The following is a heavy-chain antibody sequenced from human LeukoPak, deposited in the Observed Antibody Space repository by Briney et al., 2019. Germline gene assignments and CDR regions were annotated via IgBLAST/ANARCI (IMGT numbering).Heavy chain of an antibody. V-gene: IGHV5-51*01. CDR3: ARGASAIGNYNILTGYYNDYFDY. J-gene: IGHJ4*02. CDR2: IYPGDSDT. CDR1: EYSFPSYW. D-gene: IGHD3-9*01. Sequence: PGESLKISRKCSEYSFPSYWIAWVRQMPGKGLEWMALIYPGDSDTKYSPSFQGQVTVSVDKSISTAYLHWSSLKASDTAMYYCARGASAIGNYNILTGYYNDYFDYWGQGTLVTVSS.